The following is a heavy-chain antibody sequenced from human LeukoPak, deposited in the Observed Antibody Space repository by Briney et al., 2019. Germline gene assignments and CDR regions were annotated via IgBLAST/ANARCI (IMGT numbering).Heavy chain of an antibody. V-gene: IGHV1-46*01. CDR1: GYTFTSYY. D-gene: IGHD2-21*02. Sequence: ASVKVSCKATGYTFTSYYMHWVRQAPGEGLEWMGIINPTGGSTSYAQKFQGRVTMTRDTSTSTVYMELSSLRSEDTAVYYCARDHYHKIHSVMVTAPDYWGQGTLVIVSS. CDR3: ARDHYHKIHSVMVTAPDY. CDR2: INPTGGST. J-gene: IGHJ4*02.